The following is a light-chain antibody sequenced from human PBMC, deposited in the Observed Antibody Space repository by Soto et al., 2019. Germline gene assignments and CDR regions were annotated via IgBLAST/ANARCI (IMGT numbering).Light chain of an antibody. CDR3: QQYGSSPLT. V-gene: IGKV3-20*01. CDR2: GAS. CDR1: QSVSSNY. J-gene: IGKJ4*01. Sequence: EIVVTQFPGTLSLSPGERATLSCRASQSVSSNYLAWYQQKPGQAPRLLIYGASSRATGIPDRFSGSGSGTDLTLTIIRLEPENFSVDYCQQYGSSPLTFGGGTKVDIK.